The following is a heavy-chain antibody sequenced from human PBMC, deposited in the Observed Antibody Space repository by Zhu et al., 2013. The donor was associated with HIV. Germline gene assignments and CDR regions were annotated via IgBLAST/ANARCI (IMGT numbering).Heavy chain of an antibody. J-gene: IGHJ3*02. CDR3: AARGVWGQYGYDAFDI. D-gene: IGHD4-17*01. CDR1: GFTFTSSA. Sequence: QLVQSGPEVKKPGTSVKVSCKASGFTFTSSAVQWVRQARGQRLEWIGWIVVGSGNTNYAQKFQERVTITRDMSTSTAYMELSSLRSEDTAVYYCAARGVWGQYGYDAFDIWGQGTMVTVSS. CDR2: IVVGSGNT. V-gene: IGHV1-58*01.